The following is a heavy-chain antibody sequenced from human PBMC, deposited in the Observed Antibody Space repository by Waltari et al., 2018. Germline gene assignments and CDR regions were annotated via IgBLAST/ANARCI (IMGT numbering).Heavy chain of an antibody. CDR2: IKRKTDGGTT. Sequence: EVQVVESGGGLVKPGGSLRLSCAASGFTFSNAWMTWVRQAPGKGQEWVAMIKRKTDGGTTDCAAPVKGRFTISRDDSKNTLYLQMNSLRTDDTAVYYCTTRVTAAGRGYWGQGTLVTVSS. CDR1: GFTFSNAW. D-gene: IGHD6-13*01. V-gene: IGHV3-15*01. CDR3: TTRVTAAGRGY. J-gene: IGHJ4*02.